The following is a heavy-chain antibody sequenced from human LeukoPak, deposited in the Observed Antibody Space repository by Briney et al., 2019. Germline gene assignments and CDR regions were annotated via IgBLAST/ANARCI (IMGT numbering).Heavy chain of an antibody. V-gene: IGHV3-11*01. CDR1: GFTFSDYY. D-gene: IGHD2-8*01. J-gene: IGHJ6*03. CDR3: ARDSIVRGNIGNDMDV. CDR2: ISHSGRTM. Sequence: GGSLRLSCAASGFTFSDYYKSWIRQAPVKGLEWVSYISHSGRTMYYADSVKGRFTISRDNAKNSLYLQMNSLRAGDTAVYYCARDSIVRGNIGNDMDVWGKGTTVTVSS.